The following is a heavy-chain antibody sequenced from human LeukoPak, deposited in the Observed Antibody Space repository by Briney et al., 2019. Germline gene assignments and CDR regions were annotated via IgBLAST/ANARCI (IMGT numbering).Heavy chain of an antibody. CDR2: ISSGSSPK. V-gene: IGHV3-48*01. CDR3: ATTRGYSSSWYVY. Sequence: QSGGSLRLSCAASGFTFNIYSMNWVRQAPGKGLEWVSYISSGSSPKYYADSVKGRFTISRDNSKNTLYLQMNSLRAEDTAEYYCATTRGYSSSWYVYWGQGTLVTVSS. CDR1: GFTFNIYS. D-gene: IGHD6-13*01. J-gene: IGHJ4*02.